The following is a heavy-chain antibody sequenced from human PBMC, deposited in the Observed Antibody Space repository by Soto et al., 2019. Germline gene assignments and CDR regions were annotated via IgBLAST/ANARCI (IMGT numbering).Heavy chain of an antibody. D-gene: IGHD3-10*01. J-gene: IGHJ5*02. CDR2: IRQDGGAQ. Sequence: GGSLRLSCVASGFTFTTYWMSWVRQAPGKGLEWVANIRQDGGAQYYVDSVKGRFTISRDNAKNSVYLQMDSLRVEDTAVYYCVRGGHGSGSYLGSSWGQGILVAVSS. CDR1: GFTFTTYW. CDR3: VRGGHGSGSYLGSS. V-gene: IGHV3-7*03.